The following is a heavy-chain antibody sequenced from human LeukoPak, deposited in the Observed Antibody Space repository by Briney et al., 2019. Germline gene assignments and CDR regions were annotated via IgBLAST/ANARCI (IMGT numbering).Heavy chain of an antibody. J-gene: IGHJ6*02. CDR3: ARRIAVAGTYYYYGMDV. CDR1: GGSISSYY. D-gene: IGHD6-19*01. Sequence: PSETLSLTCTVSGGSISSYYWSWIRQPPGKGLEWIGYIYYSGSTNYNPSLKSRVTISVDTSKNQFSLKLSSVTAADTAVYYCARRIAVAGTYYYYGMDVWGQGTTVTVSS. CDR2: IYYSGST. V-gene: IGHV4-59*08.